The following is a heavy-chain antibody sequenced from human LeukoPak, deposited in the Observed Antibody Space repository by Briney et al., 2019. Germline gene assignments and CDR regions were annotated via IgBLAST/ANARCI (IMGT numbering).Heavy chain of an antibody. D-gene: IGHD3-22*01. Sequence: GGSLRLSCAASGFTFSSYGMHWVRQAPGKGLEWVAVIWYDGSNKYYADSVKGRFTISRDNSKNTLYLRMNSLRAEDTAVYYCARGLYDSSGYSCLDYWGQGTLVTVSS. CDR2: IWYDGSNK. J-gene: IGHJ4*02. V-gene: IGHV3-33*01. CDR1: GFTFSSYG. CDR3: ARGLYDSSGYSCLDY.